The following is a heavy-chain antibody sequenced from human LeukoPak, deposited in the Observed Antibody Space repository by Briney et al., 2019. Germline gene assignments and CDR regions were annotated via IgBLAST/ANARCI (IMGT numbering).Heavy chain of an antibody. V-gene: IGHV1-24*01. CDR1: GYTFTSYG. CDR2: FDPEDGET. CDR3: ATGRLYYDSSGYPFGY. Sequence: GASVKVSCKASGYTFTSYGISWVRQAPGQGLEWMGGFDPEDGETIYAQKFQGRVTMTEDTSTDTAYMELSSLRSEDTAVYYCATGRLYYDSSGYPFGYWGQGTLVTVSS. D-gene: IGHD3-22*01. J-gene: IGHJ4*02.